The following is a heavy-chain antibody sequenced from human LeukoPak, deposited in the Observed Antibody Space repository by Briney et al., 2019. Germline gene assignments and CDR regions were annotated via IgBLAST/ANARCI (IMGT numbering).Heavy chain of an antibody. V-gene: IGHV3-74*01. J-gene: IGHJ4*02. CDR3: ARGASSAYYVDY. D-gene: IGHD3-22*01. Sequence: GGSLRLSCAASGFTFSTYWMHWVRQAPGKGLVWVSRIKYDGSMTTYGDSVKGRFSISRDNAKNTVDLQMNSLRAEDTAVYYCARGASSAYYVDYWGQGTLVSVSS. CDR2: IKYDGSMT. CDR1: GFTFSTYW.